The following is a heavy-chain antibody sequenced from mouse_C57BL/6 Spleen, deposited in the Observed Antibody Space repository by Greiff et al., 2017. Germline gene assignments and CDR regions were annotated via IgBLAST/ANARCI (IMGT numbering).Heavy chain of an antibody. Sequence: VQLKQSGAELVRPGASVKLSCTATGFNIKDDYMHWVKQRPEQGLEWIGWIDPENGDTEYASKFQGKATITADTSSNTAYLQLSSLTSEDTAVYYCTTPNWVDYWGQGTTLTVSS. V-gene: IGHV14-4*01. D-gene: IGHD4-1*02. CDR2: IDPENGDT. CDR3: TTPNWVDY. J-gene: IGHJ2*01. CDR1: GFNIKDDY.